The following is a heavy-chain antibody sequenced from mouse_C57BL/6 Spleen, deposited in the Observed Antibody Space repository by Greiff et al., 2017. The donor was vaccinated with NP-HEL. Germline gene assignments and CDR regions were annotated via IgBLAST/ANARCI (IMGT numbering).Heavy chain of an antibody. CDR2: IHPNSGST. CDR1: GYTFTSYW. CDR3: ARRGLYYFDY. V-gene: IGHV1-64*01. J-gene: IGHJ2*01. Sequence: VQLQQPGAELVKPGASVKLSCKASGYTFTSYWMHWVKQRPGQGLEWIGMIHPNSGSTNYNEKFKSKATMTVATSSSTACMQLSSLTSEDSAVYYSARRGLYYFDYWGQGTTLTVSS. D-gene: IGHD3-2*02.